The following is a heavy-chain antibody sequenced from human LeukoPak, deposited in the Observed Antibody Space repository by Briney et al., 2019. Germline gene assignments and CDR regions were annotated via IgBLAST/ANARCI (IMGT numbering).Heavy chain of an antibody. CDR2: IKQDGSEE. CDR3: ARTFQWVTTIWKNDAFDI. Sequence: GGSLRLSCAASGFTFSSYWMSWVRQAPGKGLEWVANIKQDGSEEYYVDSVKGRFTISRDNAKNSLSLQMNNLRAEDTAVYYCARTFQWVTTIWKNDAFDIWGQGTMVTVSS. J-gene: IGHJ3*02. V-gene: IGHV3-7*01. CDR1: GFTFSSYW. D-gene: IGHD4-17*01.